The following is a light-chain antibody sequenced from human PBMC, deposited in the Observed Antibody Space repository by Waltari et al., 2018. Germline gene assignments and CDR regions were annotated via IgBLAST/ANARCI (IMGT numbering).Light chain of an antibody. CDR1: SSDVGGYNF. Sequence: QSALTQPRPVSGSPGQSVTISCTGPSSDVGGYNFVPWYQQYPGKAPKLMIYDVTNRPSGVPDRFSGSKSGNTASLTISGLQTEDEADYYCSSYAGSYTVVFGGGTKLTVL. CDR2: DVT. J-gene: IGLJ3*02. CDR3: SSYAGSYTVV. V-gene: IGLV2-11*01.